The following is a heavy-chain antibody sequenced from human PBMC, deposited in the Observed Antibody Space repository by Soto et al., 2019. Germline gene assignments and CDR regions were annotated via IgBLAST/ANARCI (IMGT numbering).Heavy chain of an antibody. V-gene: IGHV1-46*01. Sequence: GASVKVSCKASGYTFTSYYMHWVRQAPGQGLEWMGIINPSGGSTSYAQKFQGRVTMTRDTSTSTVYMELSSLRSEDTAVYYCVRDGRYDFWSGPYYYYGMDVWGQGTTVTVSS. CDR3: VRDGRYDFWSGPYYYYGMDV. D-gene: IGHD3-3*01. CDR1: GYTFTSYY. CDR2: INPSGGST. J-gene: IGHJ6*02.